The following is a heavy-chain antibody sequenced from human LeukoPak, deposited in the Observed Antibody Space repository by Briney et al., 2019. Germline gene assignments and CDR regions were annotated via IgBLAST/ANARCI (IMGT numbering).Heavy chain of an antibody. V-gene: IGHV3-23*01. CDR2: ISGSGDST. J-gene: IGHJ4*02. CDR3: AKVPYYYDSSGYYFDY. CDR1: GFTFSSYA. Sequence: GGSLRLSCAASGFTFSSYAMSWVRQAPGKGLEWVSAISGSGDSTYYADSVKGRFTISRDNSKNTLYLQMNSLRAEDTAVYYCAKVPYYYDSSGYYFDYWGQGTLVTVSS. D-gene: IGHD3-22*01.